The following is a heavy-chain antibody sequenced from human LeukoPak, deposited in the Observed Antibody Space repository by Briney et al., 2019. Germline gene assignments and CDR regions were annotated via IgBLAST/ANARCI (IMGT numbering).Heavy chain of an antibody. D-gene: IGHD3-22*01. CDR2: IIPILGLA. CDR3: ARDVRDSRGYYGY. CDR1: VGTFSSYA. J-gene: IGHJ4*02. V-gene: IGHV1-69*04. Sequence: GASVKVSCKASVGTFSSYAISWVRQAPGQGLEWLGRIIPILGLANYAQKFQGRVTITADKSTSTAYMELSSLRSEDTAVYSCARDVRDSRGYYGYWGQGTLVTVSS.